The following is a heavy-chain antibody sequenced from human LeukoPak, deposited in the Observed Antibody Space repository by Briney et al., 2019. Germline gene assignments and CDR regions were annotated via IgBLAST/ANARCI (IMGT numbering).Heavy chain of an antibody. CDR2: IYYSGST. CDR1: GGSISSSSYY. Sequence: PSETLSLTCTVSGGSISSSSYYWGWIRQPPGKGLEWIGSIYYSGSTYYNPSLKTRVTMSVDTSENQFSLKLSSVTAADSTVYYCVRIYCTSTSCYGDSYYGMDVWGQGTTVTVSS. J-gene: IGHJ6*02. V-gene: IGHV4-39*01. D-gene: IGHD2-2*01. CDR3: VRIYCTSTSCYGDSYYGMDV.